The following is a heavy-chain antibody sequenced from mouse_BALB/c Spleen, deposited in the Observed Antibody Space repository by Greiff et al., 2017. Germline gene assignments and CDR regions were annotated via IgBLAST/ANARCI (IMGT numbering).Heavy chain of an antibody. CDR3: ARSYYRTGAMDY. J-gene: IGHJ4*01. CDR2: INPSTGYT. D-gene: IGHD2-14*01. CDR1: GYTFTSYW. V-gene: IGHV1-7*01. Sequence: VQLQQSGAELAKPGASVKMSCKASGYTFTSYWMHWVKQRPGQGLEWIGYINPSTGYTEYNQKFKDKATLTADKSSSTAYMQLSSLTSEDSAVYYCARSYYRTGAMDYWGQGTSVTVSS.